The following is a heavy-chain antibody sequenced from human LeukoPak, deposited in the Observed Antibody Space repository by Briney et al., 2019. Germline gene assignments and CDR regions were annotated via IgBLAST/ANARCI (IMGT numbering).Heavy chain of an antibody. D-gene: IGHD3-10*01. CDR1: GFTFSSYA. CDR2: ISGSGGST. Sequence: PGGALRLSCAASGFTFSSYAMSWVRQAPGKGLEWVSAISGSGGSTYYADSVKGRFTISRDNSKNTLYLQMNSLRAEDTAVYYCAKDRLWFGEFIFDYWGQGTLVTVSS. V-gene: IGHV3-23*01. J-gene: IGHJ4*02. CDR3: AKDRLWFGEFIFDY.